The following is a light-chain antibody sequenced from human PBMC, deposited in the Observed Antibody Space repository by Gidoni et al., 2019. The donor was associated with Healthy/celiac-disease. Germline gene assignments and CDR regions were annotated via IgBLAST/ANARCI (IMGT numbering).Light chain of an antibody. J-gene: IGKJ1*01. CDR1: QSVSSSY. CDR3: QQYGSSFWT. V-gene: IGKV3-20*01. CDR2: GAS. Sequence: IVFTQSPGTLSLSPGEVATLSCRASQSVSSSYLSWYQQKPGQAPRLLIYGASSRATGIPDRFSGSGSGTDFTLTISRLEPEDFAVYYCQQYGSSFWTFGQGTKVEIK.